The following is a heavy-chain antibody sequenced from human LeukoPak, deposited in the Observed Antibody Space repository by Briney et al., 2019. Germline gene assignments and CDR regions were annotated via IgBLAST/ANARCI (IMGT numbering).Heavy chain of an antibody. CDR2: IYYSGST. V-gene: IGHV4-59*01. D-gene: IGHD6-13*01. CDR3: ASIAAAGTDY. CDR1: GGSISGYY. J-gene: IGHJ4*02. Sequence: SETLSLTCTVSGGSISGYYWSWIRQPPGKGLEWIGYIYYSGSTNYNPSLKSRVTISVDTSKNQFSLKLSSVTAADTAVYYCASIAAAGTDYWGQGTLVTVSS.